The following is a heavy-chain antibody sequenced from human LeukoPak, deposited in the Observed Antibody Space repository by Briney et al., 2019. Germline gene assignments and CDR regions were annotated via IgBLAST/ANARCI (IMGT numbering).Heavy chain of an antibody. CDR1: GGSMTTRNYY. CDR3: ARDLGVKRAFTP. CDR2: KYYSGST. V-gene: IGHV4-39*07. D-gene: IGHD3-3*01. Sequence: PSETLSLTCAVSGGSMTTRNYYWGWIRQPPGKGLEWIGHKYYSGSTYYHPSLKSRVSISVDTTIYQFSLNLSSVTAADTAIYYCARDLGVKRAFTPWGQGTLVTVSS. J-gene: IGHJ5*02.